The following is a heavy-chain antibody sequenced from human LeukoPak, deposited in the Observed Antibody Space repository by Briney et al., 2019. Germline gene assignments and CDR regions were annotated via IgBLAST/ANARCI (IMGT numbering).Heavy chain of an antibody. CDR2: ISAYNGNT. CDR3: ARRARANFDY. V-gene: IGHV1-18*01. Sequence: ASVKVSCTASGYTFTSYGISWVRQAPGHGLEWMGWISAYNGNTNYAQKLQGRVTMTTDTSTSTAYMELRSLKSDDTAVYYCARRARANFDYWGQGTLVTVSS. J-gene: IGHJ4*02. CDR1: GYTFTSYG.